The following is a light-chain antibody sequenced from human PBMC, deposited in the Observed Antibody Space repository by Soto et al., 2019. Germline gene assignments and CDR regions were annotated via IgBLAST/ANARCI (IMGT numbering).Light chain of an antibody. J-gene: IGLJ1*01. CDR3: CSFAGSYSYV. CDR2: DVT. V-gene: IGLV2-11*01. CDR1: SSDVGRYDY. Sequence: QSVLTQPRSVSGSPGQSVTISCTGTSSDVGRYDYVSWYQRHPGKAPKLIVYDVTERPSGVPDRFSGSKSGNTASLTISGLQAEDEADYSCCSFAGSYSYVFGTGTKVTV.